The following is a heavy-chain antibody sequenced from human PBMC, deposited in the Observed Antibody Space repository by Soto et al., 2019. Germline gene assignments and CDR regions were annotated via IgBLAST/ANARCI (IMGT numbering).Heavy chain of an antibody. J-gene: IGHJ6*02. CDR3: ARTFYGSGSFWVMDG. CDR1: GFSLSTSGMC. Sequence: SVPTLVNPTQTLTLTGTFSGFSLSTSGMCVSWIRQPPGKALEWLALIDCDDDKYYSTSLKTRLTISKDTSKNQVVLTMTNMDPVDTATYYCARTFYGSGSFWVMDGWGQWTKVTIS. D-gene: IGHD3-10*01. V-gene: IGHV2-70*01. CDR2: IDCDDDK.